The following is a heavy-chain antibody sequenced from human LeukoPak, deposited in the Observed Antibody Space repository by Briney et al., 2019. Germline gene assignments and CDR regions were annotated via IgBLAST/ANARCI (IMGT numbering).Heavy chain of an antibody. CDR2: IKQDGSEK. V-gene: IGHV3-7*01. CDR3: ARDQVRPDIGELDNTGNFDY. D-gene: IGHD3-10*01. Sequence: GGSLRLSCAASGFTFSSYAMSWVRQAPGKGLEWVANIKQDGSEKYYVDSVKGRFTISRDNAKNSLYLQMNSLRAEDTAVYYCARDQVRPDIGELDNTGNFDYWGQGTLVTVSS. J-gene: IGHJ4*02. CDR1: GFTFSSYA.